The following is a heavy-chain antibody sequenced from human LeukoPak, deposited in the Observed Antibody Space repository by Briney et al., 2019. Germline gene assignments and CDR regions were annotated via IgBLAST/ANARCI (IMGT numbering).Heavy chain of an antibody. CDR1: GFTFSSYA. D-gene: IGHD2-15*01. CDR2: ISGSGGST. V-gene: IGHV3-23*01. Sequence: GGSLRLSCAASGFTFSSYAMSWAGPGPGKGLDWVSPISGSGGSTYYADSVKGRFTISRDNSKNSLYLQMNSLRAEDTAVYYCANVGYCSGGSCGLDSNWFDRWGQGTLVTVSS. CDR3: ANVGYCSGGSCGLDSNWFDR. J-gene: IGHJ5*02.